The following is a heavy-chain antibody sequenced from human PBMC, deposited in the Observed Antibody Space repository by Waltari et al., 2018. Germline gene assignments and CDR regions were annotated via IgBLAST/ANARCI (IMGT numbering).Heavy chain of an antibody. CDR1: GGTFSSYA. CDR3: ARGPSGYYYAVY. J-gene: IGHJ4*02. D-gene: IGHD3-22*01. CDR2: IIPIFGTA. V-gene: IGHV1-69*14. Sequence: QVQLVQSGAAVKKPGSSVKVSCKASGGTFSSYAISWVRQAPGQGIEWMGGIIPIFGTANYTQKFEGRVTIAADKSTSTAYMELSSLIAEDTAVYYCARGPSGYYYAVYWGQGTLVTVSS.